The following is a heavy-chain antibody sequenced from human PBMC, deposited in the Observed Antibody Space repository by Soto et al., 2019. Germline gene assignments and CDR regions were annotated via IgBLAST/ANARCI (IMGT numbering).Heavy chain of an antibody. J-gene: IGHJ4*02. V-gene: IGHV1-69*02. CDR2: FIPMLGIA. Sequence: QVQLVQSGAEVKRPGSSVKVSCKASGDSFSRYTFSWVRQAPGQGLEWMGRFIPMLGIANYAQTFQGRVTITADKSTSTAYMDLSSLRSEDTAVYYCARIYDDPSGKFDYWGQGTLVTVSS. D-gene: IGHD3-22*01. CDR3: ARIYDDPSGKFDY. CDR1: GDSFSRYT.